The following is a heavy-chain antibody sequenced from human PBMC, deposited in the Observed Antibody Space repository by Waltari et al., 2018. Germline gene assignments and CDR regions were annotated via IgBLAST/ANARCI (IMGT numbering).Heavy chain of an antibody. J-gene: IGHJ6*02. Sequence: QVQLVQSGAEVKKPGASVKVSCKVSGYTLTELSMHWVRQAPGKGVEWMGGFAPEDGEAIYAQKVQSRDTMTEDTSTDTAYMELSSLRSEDTAVYYCATDYRVYRISWGYYYYGMDVWGQGTTVTVS. V-gene: IGHV1-24*01. D-gene: IGHD6-13*01. CDR3: ATDYRVYRISWGYYYYGMDV. CDR1: GYTLTELS. CDR2: FAPEDGEA.